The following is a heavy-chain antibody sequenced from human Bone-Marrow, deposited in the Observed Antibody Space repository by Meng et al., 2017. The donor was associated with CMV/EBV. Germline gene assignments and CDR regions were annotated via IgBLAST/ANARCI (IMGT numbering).Heavy chain of an antibody. Sequence: SETLSLTCTVSGGSISSYYWSWIRQSPGRGLEWIGYIDYSAYTNYNPSLESRVTISVDTAKNQFSLKLNSVTAADTAVYYCARGRGRLDYWGQGMLVTVSS. V-gene: IGHV4-59*12. CDR3: ARGRGRLDY. CDR2: IDYSAYT. CDR1: GGSISSYY. D-gene: IGHD3-10*01. J-gene: IGHJ4*02.